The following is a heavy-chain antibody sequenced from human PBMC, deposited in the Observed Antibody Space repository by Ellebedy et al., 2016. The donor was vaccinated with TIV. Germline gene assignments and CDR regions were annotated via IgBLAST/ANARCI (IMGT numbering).Heavy chain of an antibody. D-gene: IGHD3-10*01. V-gene: IGHV3-72*01. CDR1: GFTFSNYW. CDR2: SKYKAANYST. J-gene: IGHJ4*02. CDR3: ACFLAGRIY. Sequence: GESLKISCAASGFTFSNYWMTWVRQAPGKGLEWVGRSKYKAANYSTDYAASVKGRLTISRDDSRNSLNLHMNSLKVEDTAVYYCACFLAGRIYWGQGTLVTVSS.